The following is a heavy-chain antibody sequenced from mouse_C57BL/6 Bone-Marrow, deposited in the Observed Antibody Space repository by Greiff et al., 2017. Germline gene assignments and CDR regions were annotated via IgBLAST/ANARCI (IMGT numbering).Heavy chain of an antibody. CDR3: ARSFDYYGSEGFAY. CDR1: GYTFTSYW. V-gene: IGHV1-72*01. Sequence: QVQLQQPGAELVKPGASVKLSCKASGYTFTSYWMHWVKQRPGRGLEWIGRIGPNSGGTKYNEKFKSKATLTVDKPSSTAYMQLSSLTSEDSAVYYCARSFDYYGSEGFAYWGQGTLVTVSA. CDR2: IGPNSGGT. D-gene: IGHD1-1*01. J-gene: IGHJ3*01.